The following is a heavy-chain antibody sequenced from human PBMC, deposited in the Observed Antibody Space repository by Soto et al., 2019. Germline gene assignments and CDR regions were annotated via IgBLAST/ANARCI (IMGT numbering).Heavy chain of an antibody. D-gene: IGHD3-3*01. CDR3: ARRYDFWSGYLYYYYMDV. Sequence: QVQLQESGPGLVKPSETLSLTCTVSGGSISSYYWSWIRQPPGKGLEWIGYIHYSGSTNYNPSLKSRVTISVDTSKNQFSLKLSSVTAADTAVYYCARRYDFWSGYLYYYYMDVWGKGTTVTVSS. J-gene: IGHJ6*03. V-gene: IGHV4-59*08. CDR2: IHYSGST. CDR1: GGSISSYY.